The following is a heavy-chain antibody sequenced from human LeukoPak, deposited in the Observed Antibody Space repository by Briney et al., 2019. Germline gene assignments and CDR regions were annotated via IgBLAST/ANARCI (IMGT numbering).Heavy chain of an antibody. CDR3: AREEGLRYVDY. D-gene: IGHD3-16*01. V-gene: IGHV3-7*01. J-gene: IGHJ4*02. Sequence: PGGSLRLSCAASGITFSGSWMTWVRQAPGKGLEWVANINQDGSEKYYVDSVKGRFTISRDNAKNSLYLQMNSLRAEDTAVYYCAREEGLRYVDYWGQGTLVTASS. CDR2: INQDGSEK. CDR1: GITFSGSW.